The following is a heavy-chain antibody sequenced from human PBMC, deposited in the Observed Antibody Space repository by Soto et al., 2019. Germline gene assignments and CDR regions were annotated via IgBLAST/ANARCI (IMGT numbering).Heavy chain of an antibody. CDR3: VREGLGYCSVGTCFLDS. CDR1: GYTFSGYY. V-gene: IGHV1-2*04. J-gene: IGHJ4*02. CDR2: INPNSGGT. Sequence: ASVKVSCKASGYTFSGYYIHWVRQAPGQGLEWMGWINPNSGGTNYAQKFLGWVTMTRDTSISTAYMELSRLRSDDTAIYYCVREGLGYCSVGTCFLDSWGQGTLVTVSS. D-gene: IGHD2-15*01.